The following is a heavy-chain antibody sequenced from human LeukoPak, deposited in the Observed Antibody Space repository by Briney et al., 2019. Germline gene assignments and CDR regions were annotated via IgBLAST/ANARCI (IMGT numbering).Heavy chain of an antibody. CDR1: GFTFSSYG. J-gene: IGHJ3*02. D-gene: IGHD3-3*02. CDR3: ARNSIRAFDI. Sequence: PGGSLRLSCAASGFTFSSYGMHWVRQAPGKGLEWVSSISTSSSYIYYADSVKGRFTISRDNAKNSLYLQMNSLRAEDTAVYYCARNSIRAFDIWGQGTMVTVSS. V-gene: IGHV3-21*01. CDR2: ISTSSSYI.